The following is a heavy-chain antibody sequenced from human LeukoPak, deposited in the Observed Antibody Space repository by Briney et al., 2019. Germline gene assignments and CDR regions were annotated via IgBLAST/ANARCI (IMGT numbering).Heavy chain of an antibody. J-gene: IGHJ4*02. CDR2: INPNSGGT. CDR3: ARDPPDSSSWYRGFDH. Sequence: ASVKVSCKASGYTFTGYYMHWVRQAPGQGLEWMGWINPNSGGTNYAQKFQGRVTMTRDTSISTAYMELSRLRSDDTAVYYCARDPPDSSSWYRGFDHWGQGTLVTVSS. V-gene: IGHV1-2*02. CDR1: GYTFTGYY. D-gene: IGHD6-13*01.